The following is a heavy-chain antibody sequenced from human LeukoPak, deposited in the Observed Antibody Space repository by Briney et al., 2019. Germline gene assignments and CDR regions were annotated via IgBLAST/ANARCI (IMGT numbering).Heavy chain of an antibody. V-gene: IGHV1-8*01. CDR1: GYTFTSYA. Sequence: GASVKVSCKPSGYTFTSYAINWGRQATGQGREWMGWVNPNSGRTGFAQKFQGRVSMTTNTSISTAYMEVRSLKSEDTAVYYCARGAPGSSCSGGSGPYFDYWGQGTLVSVSS. J-gene: IGHJ4*02. CDR2: VNPNSGRT. CDR3: ARGAPGSSCSGGSGPYFDY. D-gene: IGHD2-15*01.